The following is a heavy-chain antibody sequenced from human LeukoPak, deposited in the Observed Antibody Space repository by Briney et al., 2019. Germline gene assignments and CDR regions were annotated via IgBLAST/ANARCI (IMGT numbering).Heavy chain of an antibody. V-gene: IGHV1-46*03. J-gene: IGHJ4*02. CDR1: GYTFTSYY. CDR2: INPSGGST. CDR3: ASGGVGGGIAVAADY. Sequence: ASVKVSCKASGYTFTSYYMHWVRQAPGQGLEWMGIINPSGGSTSYAQKFQGRVTITRDTSTSTVYRELSSLRSEATAVYYCASGGVGGGIAVAADYWGQGTLVTVSS. D-gene: IGHD6-19*01.